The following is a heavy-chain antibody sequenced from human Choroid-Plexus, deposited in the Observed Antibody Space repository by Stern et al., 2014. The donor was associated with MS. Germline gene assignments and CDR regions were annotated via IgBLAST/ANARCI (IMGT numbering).Heavy chain of an antibody. J-gene: IGHJ5*02. CDR1: GFTLGSCA. CDR2: VSYDGSNK. V-gene: IGHV3-30*18. Sequence: VQLVESGGGVVQPGRPLRLSCVASGFTLGSCAMHWVRQAPGKGLEWVAGVSYDGSNKYYADSVKGRFTISRDNSQNTLYMQMSSLRPEDTAVYYCAKDRQSLTYFFDHWGQGSLVTVSS. CDR3: AKDRQSLTYFFDH. D-gene: IGHD2-8*01.